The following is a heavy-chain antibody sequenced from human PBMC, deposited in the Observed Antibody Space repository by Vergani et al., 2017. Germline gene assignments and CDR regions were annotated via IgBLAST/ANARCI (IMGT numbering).Heavy chain of an antibody. D-gene: IGHD2-21*01. CDR3: ARSQGDYWYFDL. CDR2: IHNRGKT. CDR1: GYSIGSGFY. Sequence: QVRLEESGPGLVKPSETLSLICSVSGYSIGSGFYWACIRQSPGEGLQWLTSIHNRGKTYHNPSLKSRVSVSLDTSKNRFSLNLTSVTATDTAVYYCARSQGDYWYFDLWGPGSLVTVSS. V-gene: IGHV4-38-2*01. J-gene: IGHJ2*01.